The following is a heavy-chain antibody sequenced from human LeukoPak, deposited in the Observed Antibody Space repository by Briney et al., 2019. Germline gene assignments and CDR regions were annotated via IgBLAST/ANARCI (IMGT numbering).Heavy chain of an antibody. J-gene: IGHJ5*02. CDR2: ISHSGST. CDR3: ARDLWFGEYNWFDP. V-gene: IGHV4-31*03. CDR1: GGSISSGGYF. Sequence: SESLSLTCTVSGGSISSGGYFWSWVRQHPGKGLEWIGYISHSGSTYYNPSLKSRVTISLDTSKDRFSLRLSSVTAADTAVYYCARDLWFGEYNWFDPWGQGTLVTVSS. D-gene: IGHD3-10*01.